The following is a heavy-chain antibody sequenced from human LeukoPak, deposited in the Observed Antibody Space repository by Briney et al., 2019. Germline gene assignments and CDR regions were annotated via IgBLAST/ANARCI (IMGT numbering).Heavy chain of an antibody. CDR3: ARTTYYYDGSGYFKTYYFDY. D-gene: IGHD3-22*01. Sequence: SETLSLTCTVSGGSISSYYWSWIRQPPGKGLEWIGYIYYSGSTNYNPSLKSRVTISVDTSKNQFSLKLSSVTAADTAVYYCARTTYYYDGSGYFKTYYFDYWGQGTLVTVSS. CDR1: GGSISSYY. CDR2: IYYSGST. V-gene: IGHV4-59*08. J-gene: IGHJ4*02.